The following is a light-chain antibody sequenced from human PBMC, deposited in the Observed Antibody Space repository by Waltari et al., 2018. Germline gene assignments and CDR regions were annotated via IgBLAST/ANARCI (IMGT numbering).Light chain of an antibody. V-gene: IGLV3-19*01. CDR1: SLRSYY. Sequence: SSELTQDPAVSVALGQPVSITCPGDSLRSYYASWYQQKPGQAPVLVIYGKNNRPSGIPDRFSGSSSGNTASLTITGAQAEDEADYYCNSRDSSGNHLVFGGGTKLTVL. J-gene: IGLJ2*01. CDR2: GKN. CDR3: NSRDSSGNHLV.